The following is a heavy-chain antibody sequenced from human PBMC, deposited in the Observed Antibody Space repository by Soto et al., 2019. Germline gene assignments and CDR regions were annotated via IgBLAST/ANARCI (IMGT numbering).Heavy chain of an antibody. J-gene: IGHJ4*02. D-gene: IGHD2-21*02. CDR1: GFTLRKSW. CDR3: ASKGDALNY. V-gene: IGHV3-7*01. Sequence: GVSLRLSCAASGFTLRKSWMYWVRQAPGKGLEWVANINRDGSHKYYVDSVKGRFTISRDNAENSVFLQMNSLRAEDTAIYYCASKGDALNYWGQG. CDR2: INRDGSHK.